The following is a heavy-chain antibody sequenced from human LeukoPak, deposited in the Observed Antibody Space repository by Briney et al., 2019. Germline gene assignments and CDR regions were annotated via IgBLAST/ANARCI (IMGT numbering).Heavy chain of an antibody. CDR1: GFTFSTNA. CDR3: AKGVWGTYYS. V-gene: IGHV3-23*01. J-gene: IGHJ4*02. CDR2: ITGGGDTT. D-gene: IGHD3-16*01. Sequence: GGSLRLSCAASGFTFSTNALYWVRQAPGKGLEWVSAITGGGDTTYYADSVKGRFTISRDNSKNMVYLEMNSLRAEDTAVYCCAKGVWGTYYSWGQGTLVTVSS.